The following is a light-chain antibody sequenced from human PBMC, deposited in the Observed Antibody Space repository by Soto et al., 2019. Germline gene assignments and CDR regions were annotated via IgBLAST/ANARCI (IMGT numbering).Light chain of an antibody. CDR2: EGN. Sequence: NFMLTQPHSVSESPGKTVTISCTRSSGSIASNYVQWYQQRPGSVPTTVIYEGNQRPSGVPVRFSGSTDGSSNSASLTISGLQTEDEADYYCQSYDSSTVVFGGWTKLTVL. J-gene: IGLJ2*01. CDR1: SGSIASNY. CDR3: QSYDSSTVV. V-gene: IGLV6-57*04.